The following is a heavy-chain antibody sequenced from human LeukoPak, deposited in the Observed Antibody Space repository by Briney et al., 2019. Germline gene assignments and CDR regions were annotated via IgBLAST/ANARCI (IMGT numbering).Heavy chain of an antibody. V-gene: IGHV6-1*01. J-gene: IGHJ3*02. CDR1: GDSVSSNSAA. D-gene: IGHD5-18*01. CDR2: TYYRSKWYN. Sequence: SQTLSLTCAISGDSVSSNSAAWNWIRQSPSRGLEWLGRTYYRSKWYNDYAVSVKSRITINPDTSKNQFSLQLNSVTPEDTAVYYCASETKRGYSYGSPTDAFDIWGQGTMVTVSS. CDR3: ASETKRGYSYGSPTDAFDI.